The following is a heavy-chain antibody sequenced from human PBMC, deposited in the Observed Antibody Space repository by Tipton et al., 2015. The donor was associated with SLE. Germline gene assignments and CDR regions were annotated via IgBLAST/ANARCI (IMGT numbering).Heavy chain of an antibody. J-gene: IGHJ3*02. D-gene: IGHD3-10*01. CDR1: SGSVSSGAYY. CDR2: IYHSGST. CDR3: AGDSGEIAFDI. Sequence: TLSLTCTVSSGSVSSGAYYWGWIRQPPGKGLEYIGSIYHSGSTFYNPSLKSRVTISVDTSKNQFSLKLSSVTAADTAVYYCAGDSGEIAFDIWGQGTMVTVSS. V-gene: IGHV4-39*07.